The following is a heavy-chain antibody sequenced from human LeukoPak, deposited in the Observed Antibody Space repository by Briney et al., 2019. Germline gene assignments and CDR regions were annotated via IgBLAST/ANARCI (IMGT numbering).Heavy chain of an antibody. D-gene: IGHD6-13*01. V-gene: IGHV4-59*08. CDR3: ARHSDSSSWYFDY. CDR2: IYYSGST. CDR1: GGSISSYY. Sequence: SETLSLTCTVSGGSISSYYWSWIRQPPGKGLEWIGYIYYSGSTNYNPSLKSRVTISVDTSKNQFPLKLSSVTAADTAVYYCARHSDSSSWYFDYWGQGTLVTVSS. J-gene: IGHJ4*02.